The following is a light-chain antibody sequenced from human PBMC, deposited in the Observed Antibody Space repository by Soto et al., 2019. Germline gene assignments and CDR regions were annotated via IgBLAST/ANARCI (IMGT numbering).Light chain of an antibody. Sequence: SYELTQPSSVSVSPGQTARVTCSGHRLPKQYTYWYQQKPGQAPVLLIYKDTERPSGIPERFSGSSSGTTVTLTISGLQAEDEADYYCQSADSSGISVFGTWTKVTVL. CDR1: RLPKQY. V-gene: IGLV3-25*03. J-gene: IGLJ1*01. CDR2: KDT. CDR3: QSADSSGISV.